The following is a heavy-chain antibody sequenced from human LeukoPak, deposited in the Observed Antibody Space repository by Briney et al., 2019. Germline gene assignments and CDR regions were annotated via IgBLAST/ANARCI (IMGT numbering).Heavy chain of an antibody. Sequence: GGSLRLSCAASEFTFSNYGMHWVRQAPGKGLEWVAVISYDGSYKFYADSVKGRFTISRDNSKSTLYLQMNSLRAEDTAVYYCAKDRYSGLNTIDYWGQGTLVTVSS. CDR3: AKDRYSGLNTIDY. V-gene: IGHV3-30*18. D-gene: IGHD6-13*01. CDR2: ISYDGSYK. J-gene: IGHJ4*02. CDR1: EFTFSNYG.